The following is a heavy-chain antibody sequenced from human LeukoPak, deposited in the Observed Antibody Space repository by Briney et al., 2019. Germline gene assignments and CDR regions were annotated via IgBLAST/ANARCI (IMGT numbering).Heavy chain of an antibody. CDR1: GGSFSGYY. CDR2: INHSGST. J-gene: IGHJ4*02. CDR3: AQSITPQGYFDY. V-gene: IGHV4-34*01. D-gene: IGHD3-10*01. Sequence: SETLSLTCAVYGGSFSGYYWSWIRQPPGKGLEWIGEINHSGSTNYNPSLKSRVTISVDTSKNQFSLKLSSVTAADTAVYYCAQSITPQGYFDYWGQGTLVTVSS.